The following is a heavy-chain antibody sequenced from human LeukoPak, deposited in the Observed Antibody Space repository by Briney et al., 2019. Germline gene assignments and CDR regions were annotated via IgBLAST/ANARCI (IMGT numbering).Heavy chain of an antibody. V-gene: IGHV3-48*04. CDR2: IGIDSGNT. CDR1: GFTFSDYS. Sequence: QTGGSLRLSCAASGFTFSDYSMNWVRQAPGKGLEWISYIGIDSGNTNYADSVKGRFTISRDNAKNSLYLQMNSLRGEDTAVYYCAAQGSVWYMALNNWGQGTLVTVSS. CDR3: AAQGSVWYMALNN. J-gene: IGHJ4*02. D-gene: IGHD6-19*01.